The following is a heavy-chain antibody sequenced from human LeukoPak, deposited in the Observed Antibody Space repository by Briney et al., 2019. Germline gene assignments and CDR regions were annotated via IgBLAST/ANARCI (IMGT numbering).Heavy chain of an antibody. V-gene: IGHV4-30-4*08. J-gene: IGHJ4*02. Sequence: SETLSLTCTVSGGSISSGDYYWSWIRQPPGKGLEWIGYIYYSGSTYYNPSLKSRVTISVDTSKNQFSLKLSSVTAADTAVYYCAARGDGYNSFGYWGQGTLVTVSS. D-gene: IGHD5-24*01. CDR1: GGSISSGDYY. CDR3: AARGDGYNSFGY. CDR2: IYYSGST.